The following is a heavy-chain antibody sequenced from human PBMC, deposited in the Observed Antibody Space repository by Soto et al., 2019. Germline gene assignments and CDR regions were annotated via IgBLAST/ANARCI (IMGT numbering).Heavy chain of an antibody. CDR2: ISGSGGRT. J-gene: IGHJ4*01. V-gene: IGHV3-23*01. CDR1: GFTFRSYA. D-gene: IGHD2-8*01. Sequence: GGPLRLSCSASGFTFRSYALSWVRQAPGKGLEWVSAISGSGGRTYYADPVKGRFTISRDNSKNTLYLQMNSLRAEDTATYFCVSWVSAHFDYWGHGTPVTGSS. CDR3: VSWVSAHFDY.